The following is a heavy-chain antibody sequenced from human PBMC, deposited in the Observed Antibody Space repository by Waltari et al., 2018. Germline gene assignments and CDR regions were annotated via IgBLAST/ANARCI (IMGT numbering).Heavy chain of an antibody. Sequence: QVQLVQSGAEVKKPGASVKVSCKASGYTFTSYDINWVRQATGQGLEWMGWMKLNSVNTGSAQMFQGIVTMTSNTSISTAYMELSSLRSEDTAVYYCARGGDTGGYWGQGTLVTVSS. CDR3: ARGGDTGGY. CDR1: GYTFTSYD. D-gene: IGHD3-16*01. CDR2: MKLNSVNT. V-gene: IGHV1-8*02. J-gene: IGHJ4*02.